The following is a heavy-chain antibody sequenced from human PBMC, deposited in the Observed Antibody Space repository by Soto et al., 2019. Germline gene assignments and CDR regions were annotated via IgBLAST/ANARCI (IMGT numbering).Heavy chain of an antibody. CDR2: INHSGST. Sequence: SETLSLTCAVYGGSFSGYYWSWIRQPPGKGLEWIGEINHSGSTNYNPSLKSRVTISVDTSKNQFSLKLSSVTAADTAVYYCARGGNYYYYYGMDVWGQGTTVTVSS. J-gene: IGHJ6*02. CDR1: GGSFSGYY. CDR3: ARGGNYYYYYGMDV. V-gene: IGHV4-34*01.